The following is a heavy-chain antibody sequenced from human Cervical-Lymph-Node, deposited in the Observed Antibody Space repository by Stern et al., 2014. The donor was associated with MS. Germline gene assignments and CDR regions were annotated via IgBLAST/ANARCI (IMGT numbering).Heavy chain of an antibody. CDR1: GFAFSDYG. CDR3: AKDWEYDGDIGWYSDV. CDR2: ISYDVSTK. Sequence: EQLVESGGGVVQPGRSLRVSCAASGFAFSDYGMNWVRQAPGKGLEWVACISYDVSTKHYADSVKGRFTISRDNSNNMLFLQMNSLRTEDTAVYYCAKDWEYDGDIGWYSDVWGRGTLVTVSS. V-gene: IGHV3-30*18. D-gene: IGHD4-17*01. J-gene: IGHJ2*01.